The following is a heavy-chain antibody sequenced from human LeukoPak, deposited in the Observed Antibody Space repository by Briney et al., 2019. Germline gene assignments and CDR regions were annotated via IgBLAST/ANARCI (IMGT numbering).Heavy chain of an antibody. D-gene: IGHD6-19*01. V-gene: IGHV3-23*01. CDR3: AKYLPGGAVSGAFDY. Sequence: GGSLRLSCAASGFTFSSYAMSWVRQAPGKGLEWVSGISDSGGNTYYAASVKGRFTISRNKSKTTLYLQMNSLRGEDTAVYYCAKYLPGGAVSGAFDYWGQRTLVTVSS. CDR1: GFTFSSYA. CDR2: ISDSGGNT. J-gene: IGHJ4*02.